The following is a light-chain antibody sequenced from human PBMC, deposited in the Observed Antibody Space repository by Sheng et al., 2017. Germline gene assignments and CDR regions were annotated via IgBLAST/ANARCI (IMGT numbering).Light chain of an antibody. CDR1: DSNIGSNY. J-gene: IGLJ1*01. V-gene: IGLV1-51*01. Sequence: QSVLTQPPSVSAAPGQKVTISCSESDSNIGSNYIFWYQQLPGTAPKLLIYDNDKRPSGIPDRFSGSKSGTSATLGITGLQTGDEADYYCGTWYNSLGLYVFGTGTKVTVL. CDR3: GTWYNSLGLYV. CDR2: DND.